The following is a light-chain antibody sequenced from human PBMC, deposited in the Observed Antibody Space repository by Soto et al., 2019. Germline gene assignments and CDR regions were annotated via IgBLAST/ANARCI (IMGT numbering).Light chain of an antibody. Sequence: QSALAQPASVSGSPGQSITISCTGTSGDIGSYNRVSWYQQHPGKAPKLIIYEVTDRPSGVSNCFSGSKSGNTASLTISGLQAEDEAEYYCSSYTNINTRACVFGTGTKV. J-gene: IGLJ1*01. CDR1: SGDIGSYNR. CDR3: SSYTNINTRACV. V-gene: IGLV2-14*01. CDR2: EVT.